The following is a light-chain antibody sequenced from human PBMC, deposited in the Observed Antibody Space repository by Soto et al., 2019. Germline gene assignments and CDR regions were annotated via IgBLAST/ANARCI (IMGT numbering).Light chain of an antibody. Sequence: EIELTQSPATLSLSPGERATLSCRASQTVSSYLAWYQQKPGQAPRLFIYDASNRATGIPARFSGSGSGTDFTLTISSLEPEDFAVYYCQQRYNWPPTFGGGTKVEIK. J-gene: IGKJ4*01. CDR2: DAS. V-gene: IGKV3-11*01. CDR3: QQRYNWPPT. CDR1: QTVSSY.